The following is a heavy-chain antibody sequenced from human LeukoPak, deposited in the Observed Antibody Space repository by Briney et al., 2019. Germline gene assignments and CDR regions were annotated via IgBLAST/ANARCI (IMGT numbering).Heavy chain of an antibody. CDR1: GFTFSSYW. D-gene: IGHD1-26*01. Sequence: GSLRLSCAASGFTFSSYWMSWVRQAPGKGLEWVANIKQDGSEKYYVDSVKGRFTISRDNAKNSLYLQMNSLRAEDTAVYYCARDSGGELPAHYFDYWGQGTLVTVSS. V-gene: IGHV3-7*01. J-gene: IGHJ4*02. CDR2: IKQDGSEK. CDR3: ARDSGGELPAHYFDY.